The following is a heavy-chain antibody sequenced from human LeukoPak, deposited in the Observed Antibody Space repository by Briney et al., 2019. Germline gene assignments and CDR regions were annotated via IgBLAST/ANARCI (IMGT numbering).Heavy chain of an antibody. CDR1: GFTFSNYG. D-gene: IGHD6-13*01. Sequence: GGSLRLSCAASGFTFSNYGMSWVRQAPGKGLEWVSVIYSGGSTYYADSVKGRFTISRDNSKNTLYLQMNSLRAEDTAVYYCARGMYSSSAAFDIWGQGTMLTVSS. CDR3: ARGMYSSSAAFDI. V-gene: IGHV3-53*01. CDR2: IYSGGST. J-gene: IGHJ3*02.